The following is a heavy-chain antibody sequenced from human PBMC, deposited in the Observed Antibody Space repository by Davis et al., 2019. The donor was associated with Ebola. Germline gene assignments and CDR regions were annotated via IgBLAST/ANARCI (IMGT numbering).Heavy chain of an antibody. J-gene: IGHJ4*02. V-gene: IGHV3-30*18. Sequence: GESLKISCAASGFTLSSYGIHWVRQAPGKGLEWVALISSDGEKRRFGNSVKGRFSISRDNSKTTLYLQMTSLRTEATAVYYFANGLEGCGPNYSILGYWGQGIVVTVSS. CDR1: GFTLSSYG. D-gene: IGHD2-21*01. CDR3: ANGLEGCGPNYSILGY. CDR2: ISSDGEKR.